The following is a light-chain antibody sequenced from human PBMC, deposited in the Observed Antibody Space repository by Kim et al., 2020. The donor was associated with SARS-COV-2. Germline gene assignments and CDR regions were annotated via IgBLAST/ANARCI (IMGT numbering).Light chain of an antibody. CDR1: SMESKG. Sequence: PGKTSRVSCGANSMESKGVHWYQQKSGKAPLLVISYDSDRPSGIPERFSGSNSGNTATLTISRVEAGDEADYYCQVWDSSSDHRVVFGGGTQLTVL. CDR2: YDS. J-gene: IGLJ2*01. V-gene: IGLV3-21*04. CDR3: QVWDSSSDHRVV.